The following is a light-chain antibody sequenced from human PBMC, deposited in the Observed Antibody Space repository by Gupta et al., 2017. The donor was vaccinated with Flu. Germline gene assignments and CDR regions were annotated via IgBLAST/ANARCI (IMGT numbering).Light chain of an antibody. J-gene: IGKJ4*01. V-gene: IGKV3-15*01. Sequence: EIVMTQSPATLSVSPGERATLSCRASQSISTDLAWYQQQPGQAPRLLMLGSSTRATGIPARFSGSGSGTEFTLTISSRQSEDFAVYYCQQYNNWPPLTFGGGTKVEIK. CDR1: QSISTD. CDR3: QQYNNWPPLT. CDR2: GSS.